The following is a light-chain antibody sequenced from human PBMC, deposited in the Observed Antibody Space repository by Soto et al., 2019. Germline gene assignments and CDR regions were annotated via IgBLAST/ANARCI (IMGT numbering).Light chain of an antibody. Sequence: IVMTQSPDSLAVSLGERATINCRSSQTVLYSSNNKNHLAWYQQKPGQPPKLLIYWASTRASGVPGRFSGSGSGTDFTLTISSLQAEDVAVYYCQQYYTTPYTFGQGTKLEI. CDR3: QQYYTTPYT. J-gene: IGKJ2*01. CDR1: QTVLYSSNNKNH. CDR2: WAS. V-gene: IGKV4-1*01.